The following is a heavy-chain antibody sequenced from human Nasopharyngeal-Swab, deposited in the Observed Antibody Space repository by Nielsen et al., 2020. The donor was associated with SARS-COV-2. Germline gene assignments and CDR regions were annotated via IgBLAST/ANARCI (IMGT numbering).Heavy chain of an antibody. CDR1: GGSFSGYY. CDR3: ARRGYDILTGQYYFDY. CDR2: INHSGST. Sequence: SETLSLTCAVYGGSFSGYYWSWIRQPPGKGLGWIGEINHSGSTYYNPSLKSRVTISVDTSKNQFSLKLSSVTAADTAVYYCARRGYDILTGQYYFDYWGQGTLVTVSS. D-gene: IGHD3-9*01. V-gene: IGHV4-34*01. J-gene: IGHJ4*02.